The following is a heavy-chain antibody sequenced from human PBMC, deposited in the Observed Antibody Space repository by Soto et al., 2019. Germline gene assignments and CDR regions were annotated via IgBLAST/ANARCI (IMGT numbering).Heavy chain of an antibody. J-gene: IGHJ4*02. D-gene: IGHD1-7*01. V-gene: IGHV4-59*01. CDR2: IDYSGGA. CDR3: ARGRPWELYDY. CDR1: GGSTSPYY. Sequence: QVQLQESGPGLVKASETLSLTCTVSGGSTSPYYWSWLRQPPGKGLEGIGFIDYSGGARYNPSLKCRVTISLDTAQNQISLKLSSTTAADTAVYFCARGRPWELYDYWGQGTLVTVSS.